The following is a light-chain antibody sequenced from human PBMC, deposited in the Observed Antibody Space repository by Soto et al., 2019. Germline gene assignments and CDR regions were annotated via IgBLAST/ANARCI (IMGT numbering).Light chain of an antibody. J-gene: IGLJ1*01. CDR3: SSYTSSTYV. CDR2: DVS. Sequence: QSVMARAACVARSPVPAVAISCTETSSDVGGYNYVSWYQQHPGKAPKLMIYDVSNRPSGVSNRFSGSKSGNTASLTISGLQAEDEADYYCSSYTSSTYVFGTGTKVTVL. CDR1: SSDVGGYNY. V-gene: IGLV2-14*01.